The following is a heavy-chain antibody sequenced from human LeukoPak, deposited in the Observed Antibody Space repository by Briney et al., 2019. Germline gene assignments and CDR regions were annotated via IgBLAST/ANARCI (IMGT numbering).Heavy chain of an antibody. V-gene: IGHV1-69*04. CDR2: IIPIPGIA. CDR1: GYTFTSYA. CDR3: ARETSGWPQIYYYYGMDV. J-gene: IGHJ6*02. D-gene: IGHD6-19*01. Sequence: SVKVSCKASGYTFTSYAISWVRQAPGQGLEWMGRIIPIPGIANYAQKFQGRVTITADKSTSTAYMELSSLRSEDTAVYYCARETSGWPQIYYYYGMDVWGQGTTVTVSS.